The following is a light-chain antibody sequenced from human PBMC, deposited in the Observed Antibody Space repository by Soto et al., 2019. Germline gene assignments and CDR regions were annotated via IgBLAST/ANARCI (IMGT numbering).Light chain of an antibody. J-gene: IGKJ2*01. CDR2: GAS. CDR3: QQYGSWSYT. CDR1: QSISTN. Sequence: ETVMTQSPATLSVSPGEGVTLSCRASQSISTNSAWYQQKPGQAPRLLMYGASTRATDIPARFSGSGSGTEFTLTISRLQSEDFAVYYCQQYGSWSYTFGQGTKLEIK. V-gene: IGKV3D-15*01.